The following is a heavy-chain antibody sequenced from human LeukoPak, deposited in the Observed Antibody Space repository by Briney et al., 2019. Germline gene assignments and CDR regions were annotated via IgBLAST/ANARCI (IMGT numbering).Heavy chain of an antibody. J-gene: IGHJ6*04. CDR1: GGSFSGYY. V-gene: IGHV4-34*01. Sequence: SETLSLTCAVYGGSFSGYYWSWIRQPPGKGLEWIGEINHSGSTYYNPSLKSRVTISVDTSKNQFSLKLSSVTAADTAVYYCAREGIIITFGGVIVNGGRLDVWGKGTTVTVSS. CDR2: INHSGST. CDR3: AREGIIITFGGVIVNGGRLDV. D-gene: IGHD3-16*02.